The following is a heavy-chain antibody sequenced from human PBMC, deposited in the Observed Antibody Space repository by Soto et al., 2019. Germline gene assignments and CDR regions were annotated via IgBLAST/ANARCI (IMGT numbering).Heavy chain of an antibody. D-gene: IGHD2-15*01. CDR3: ARDQASNCFDF. CDR2: VSHDGYSK. V-gene: IGHV3-30*03. CDR1: GFTFNKFG. J-gene: IGHJ4*02. Sequence: QVQLVESGGAVVQPGTSLKISCAASGFTFNKFGLHWVRQAPGKGLEWVAVVSHDGYSKHYTDSVKGRFTVSRDNAKNTVFLQMTSLTAEDTAVYYCARDQASNCFDFWGQGTLVSVSA.